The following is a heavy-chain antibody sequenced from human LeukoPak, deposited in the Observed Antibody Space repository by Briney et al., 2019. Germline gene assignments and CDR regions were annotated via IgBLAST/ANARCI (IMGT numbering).Heavy chain of an antibody. CDR2: IIPIFGTA. V-gene: IGHV1-69*05. Sequence: SVKVSCKASGGTFSSYAISWVRQAPGQGLEWMGGIIPIFGTANYAQKFQGRVTITTDESTSTAYMVLSSLRSEDTAVYYCARTDPYSGSPPDYWGQGTLVTVSS. CDR3: ARTDPYSGSPPDY. D-gene: IGHD1-26*01. CDR1: GGTFSSYA. J-gene: IGHJ4*02.